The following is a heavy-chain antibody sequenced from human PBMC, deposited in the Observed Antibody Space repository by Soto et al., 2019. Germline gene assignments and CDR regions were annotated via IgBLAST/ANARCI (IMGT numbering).Heavy chain of an antibody. CDR2: INRDFNT. CDR3: VNGDYY. Sequence: EEQLVESGGGLVQPGGSLRLSCAASGFTCSYHVMNWVRQAPGRGLEWVSSINRDFNTYYADSVKGRFTISRDNAKDSLYLQMNSLRADDTAVYYCVNGDYYVGQGTLVTVSS. CDR1: GFTCSYHV. D-gene: IGHD4-17*01. J-gene: IGHJ4*02. V-gene: IGHV3-48*01.